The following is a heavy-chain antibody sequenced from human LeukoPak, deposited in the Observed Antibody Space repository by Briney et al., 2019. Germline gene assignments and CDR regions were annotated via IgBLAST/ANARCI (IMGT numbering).Heavy chain of an antibody. V-gene: IGHV1-69*04. J-gene: IGHJ4*02. CDR1: GGTFSSYA. CDR3: ARSKVADLIDY. Sequence: ASVKVSCKASGGTFSSYAISWVRQAPGQGLEWMRRIIPILGIANYAQKFQGRVTITADKSTSTAYMELSSLRSEDTAVYYCARSKVADLIDYWGQGTLVTVSS. CDR2: IIPILGIA.